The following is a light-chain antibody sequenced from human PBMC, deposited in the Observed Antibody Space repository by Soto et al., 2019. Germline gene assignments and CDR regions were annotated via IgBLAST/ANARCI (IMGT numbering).Light chain of an antibody. CDR1: QSVSSY. CDR2: DAS. J-gene: IGKJ5*01. V-gene: IGKV3-11*01. CDR3: QQRSNWPPSST. Sequence: EIVLTQSPATLSLSPGERATLSCRASQSVSSYLAWYQQKPGQAPRLLIYDASNRATGIPARFSGSASGTDFTLTISSREPEDFAVYYCQQRSNWPPSSTFGQGTRLEIK.